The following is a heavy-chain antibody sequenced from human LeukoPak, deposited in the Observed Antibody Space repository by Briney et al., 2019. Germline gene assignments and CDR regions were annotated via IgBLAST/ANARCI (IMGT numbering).Heavy chain of an antibody. V-gene: IGHV1-69*01. D-gene: IGHD3-10*01. CDR2: IIPIFGTA. Sequence: SVKVSCKASGGTFSSYAISWVRQAPGQGLEWMGGIIPIFGTANYAQKFQGRVTITADESTSTAYMELSSLRSEDTAVYYCASAVSMVRGVIISGNWFDPWGQGTLVTVSS. J-gene: IGHJ5*02. CDR3: ASAVSMVRGVIISGNWFDP. CDR1: GGTFSSYA.